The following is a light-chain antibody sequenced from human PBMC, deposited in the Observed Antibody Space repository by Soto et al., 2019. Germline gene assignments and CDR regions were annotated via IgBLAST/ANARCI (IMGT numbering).Light chain of an antibody. J-gene: IGLJ1*01. CDR1: SSDVGTYDD. CDR3: SSYTIGITYV. CDR2: EVT. Sequence: QSVLTQPASVSASPGQSITISCTGTSSDVGTYDDVSWYRQHPGKAPRLLIYEVTNRPSGVSNRFSGSKSGDTASLAISGLQAEDEVDYYCSSYTIGITYVFGSGTKV. V-gene: IGLV2-14*01.